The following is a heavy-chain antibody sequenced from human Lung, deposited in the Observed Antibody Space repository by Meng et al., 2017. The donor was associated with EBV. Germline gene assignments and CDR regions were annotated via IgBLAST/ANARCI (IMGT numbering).Heavy chain of an antibody. V-gene: IGHV4-30-4*01. CDR3: ARGELLGDY. CDR1: RDSSNICEYF. CDR2: IDYRGST. Sequence: LLQRAAQGLMKSTQPLSLTRTFARDSSNICEYFCSVTRHPPGKCLEWIGYIDYRGSTFYNPSLKSRVTISVDTSKNQFSLKLSSVTAADTAVYFCARGELLGDYWGQGTLVTVSS. D-gene: IGHD2-15*01. J-gene: IGHJ4*02.